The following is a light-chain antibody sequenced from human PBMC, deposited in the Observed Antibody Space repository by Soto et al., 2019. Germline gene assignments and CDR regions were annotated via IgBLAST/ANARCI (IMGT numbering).Light chain of an antibody. CDR1: QSISRW. Sequence: DIQLNQSPSSLSASIGDRVTITWLASQSISRWLAWYQQKSGTAPKLLIYKASTLQSGVPPRFSGSGSGTDFTLTITSLQPEDFAIYYCLQDYTYPRTFGGGTKVDIK. J-gene: IGKJ4*01. CDR3: LQDYTYPRT. V-gene: IGKV1-5*03. CDR2: KAS.